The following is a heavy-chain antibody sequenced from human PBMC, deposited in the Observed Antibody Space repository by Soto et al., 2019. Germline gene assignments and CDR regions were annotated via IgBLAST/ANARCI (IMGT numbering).Heavy chain of an antibody. D-gene: IGHD6-13*01. V-gene: IGHV4-59*01. CDR3: ARGSSSWSPTHY. Sequence: SETLSLTCTVSGGSISSYYWSWIRQPPGKGLEWIGYIYYSGSTNYNPSLKSRVTISVDTSKNQFSLKLSSVTAADTAVYYCARGSSSWSPTHYWGQGTLVTVSS. CDR2: IYYSGST. J-gene: IGHJ4*02. CDR1: GGSISSYY.